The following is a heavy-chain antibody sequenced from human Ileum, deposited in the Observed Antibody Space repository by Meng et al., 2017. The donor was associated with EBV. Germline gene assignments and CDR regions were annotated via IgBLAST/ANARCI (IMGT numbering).Heavy chain of an antibody. J-gene: IGHJ4*02. CDR2: IYHSGST. CDR1: GASISSTNW. D-gene: IGHD2-2*01. V-gene: IGHV4-4*02. Sequence: QVQAQESGPGLLKPSPTLSLTRAVSGASISSTNWWSWVRQPPGKGLEWIGDIYHSGSTNYNPSLKSRVTISIDASKNQFSLKVTSVTAADTAMYYCANRRPASGPLGDYWGQGTLVHGAS. CDR3: ANRRPASGPLGDY.